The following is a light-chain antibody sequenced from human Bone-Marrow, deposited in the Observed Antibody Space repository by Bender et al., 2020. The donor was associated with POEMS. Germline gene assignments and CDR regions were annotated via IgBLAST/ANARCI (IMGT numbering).Light chain of an antibody. J-gene: IGLJ2*01. CDR3: QSADSSGTYPHVV. CDR1: KLGEKY. Sequence: SYELTQPLSVSVSPGQTATITCSRDKLGEKYVSWYQQKPGQSPVLVIYEDGKRHSGIPQRFSGSSSGTTVTLTISGVQAEDEADYYCQSADSSGTYPHVVFGGGTKLTVL. V-gene: IGLV3-25*03. CDR2: EDG.